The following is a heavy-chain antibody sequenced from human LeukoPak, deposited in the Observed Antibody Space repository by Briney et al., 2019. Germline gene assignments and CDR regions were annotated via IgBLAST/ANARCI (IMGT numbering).Heavy chain of an antibody. D-gene: IGHD3-22*01. J-gene: IGHJ4*02. CDR3: ARGVRRYDSSGYGDY. CDR2: ISAYNGNT. V-gene: IGHV1-18*01. CDR1: GYTFTSYG. Sequence: RASVKVSCKASGYTFTSYGISWVRQAPGQGLEWMGWISAYNGNTNYAQKLQGRVTMTTDTSTSTAYMELRSLRSEDTAVYYCARGVRRYDSSGYGDYWGQGTLVTVSS.